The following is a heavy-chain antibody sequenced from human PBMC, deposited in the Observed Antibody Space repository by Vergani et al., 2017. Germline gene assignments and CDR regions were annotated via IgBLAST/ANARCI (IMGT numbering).Heavy chain of an antibody. J-gene: IGHJ6*02. CDR1: GFTFGDYA. V-gene: IGHV3-49*04. CDR2: IRSKAYGGTT. CDR3: TXNYYDSSGYYYYYGMDV. Sequence: EVQLVESGGGLVQPGRSLRLSCTASGFTFGDYAMSWVRQAPGKGLGWVGFIRSKAYGGTTEYAASVKGRFTISRDDSKSIAYLQMNSLKTEDTAVYYCTXNYYDSSGYYYYYGMDVWGQGTTVTVSS. D-gene: IGHD3-22*01.